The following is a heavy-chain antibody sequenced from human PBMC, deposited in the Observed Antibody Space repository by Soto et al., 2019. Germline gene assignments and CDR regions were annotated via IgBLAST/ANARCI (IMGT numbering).Heavy chain of an antibody. V-gene: IGHV3-74*01. CDR2: INSDGSST. Sequence: HPGGSLRLSCAASGFTFSSYWMHWVRQAPGKGLVWVSRINSDGSSTSYADSVKGRFTISRDNAKNTLYLQMNSLRAEDTAVYYCAKGEALRSGYYSTNYRFEYWGQGPLVTVSS. CDR3: AKGEALRSGYYSTNYRFEY. J-gene: IGHJ4*02. CDR1: GFTFSSYW. D-gene: IGHD3-22*01.